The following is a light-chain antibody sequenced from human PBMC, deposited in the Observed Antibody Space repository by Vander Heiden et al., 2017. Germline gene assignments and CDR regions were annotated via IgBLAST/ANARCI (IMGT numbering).Light chain of an antibody. Sequence: DIHLTQSPAFLSASVGDRVTITCRASQAISSDLAWYQQKPGKAPNLLIHSASTLESGVPSRFSGSGSGTEFTLTISGLQPEDLATYYCQQLIDSPTFGQGTRPEIK. CDR3: QQLIDSPT. CDR2: SAS. J-gene: IGKJ5*01. CDR1: QAISSD. V-gene: IGKV1-9*01.